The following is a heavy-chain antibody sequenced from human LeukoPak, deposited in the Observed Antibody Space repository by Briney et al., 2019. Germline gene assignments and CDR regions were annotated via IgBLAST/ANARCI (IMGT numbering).Heavy chain of an antibody. CDR1: GGSISTYY. D-gene: IGHD4-17*01. CDR2: IYYSGST. J-gene: IGHJ4*02. V-gene: IGHV4-59*01. Sequence: SETLSLTCTVSGGSISTYYGNWIRQAPGKGLEWIGYIYYSGSTNYNPSLKSRVTISVDTSKNQFSLKLSSVTAADTAVYYCARGRLRYYFDYWGQGTLVTVSS. CDR3: ARGRLRYYFDY.